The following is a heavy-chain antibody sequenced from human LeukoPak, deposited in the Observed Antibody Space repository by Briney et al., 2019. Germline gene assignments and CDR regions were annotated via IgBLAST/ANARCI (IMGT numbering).Heavy chain of an antibody. CDR3: AKETMAHLFDY. CDR2: INDKGGNT. J-gene: IGHJ4*02. V-gene: IGHV3-23*01. Sequence: GGSLRLSCAASGFTFSNYAMSWVRQGPGKGLEWVSIINDKGGNTYYADSVKGRFTISRDNSKNTLYLQMNSLRAEDTAVYYCAKETMAHLFDYWGQGTLVTVSS. D-gene: IGHD4/OR15-4a*01. CDR1: GFTFSNYA.